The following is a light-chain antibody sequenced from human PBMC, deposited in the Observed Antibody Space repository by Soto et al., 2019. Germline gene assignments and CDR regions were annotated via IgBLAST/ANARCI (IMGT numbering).Light chain of an antibody. CDR2: GNS. CDR1: SSNIGAGYD. V-gene: IGLV1-40*01. J-gene: IGLJ1*01. CDR3: SSYTSSSTYV. Sequence: QSVLTQPPSVSGAPGQRVTISCTGSSSNIGAGYDVHWYQQLPGTAPKLLIYGNSNRPSGVPDRFSGSKSGTSASLAISGLQAEDEADYYCSSYTSSSTYVFGTGNKVTVL.